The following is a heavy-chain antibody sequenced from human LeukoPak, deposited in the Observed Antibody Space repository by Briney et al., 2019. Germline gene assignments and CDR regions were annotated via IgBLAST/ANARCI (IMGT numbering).Heavy chain of an antibody. V-gene: IGHV4-38-2*02. CDR3: ARVSWGNVDY. Sequence: SETLSLTCTVSGGSISSYYWSWIRQPPGKGLEWIGSIYHSGSTYYNPSLKSRVTISVDTSKNQFSLELSSVTAADTAVYYCARVSWGNVDYWGQGTLVTVSS. CDR1: GGSISSYY. J-gene: IGHJ4*02. CDR2: IYHSGST. D-gene: IGHD3-16*01.